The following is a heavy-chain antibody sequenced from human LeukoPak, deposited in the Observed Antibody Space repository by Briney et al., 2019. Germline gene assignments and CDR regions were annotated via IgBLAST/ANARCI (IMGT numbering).Heavy chain of an antibody. Sequence: GSLRLSCAASGFTFSSYSMSWVRQAPGKGLEWVSYISTRSNSIYYADSVRGRFTISRENAKNSLFLQMNNLRDEDAAVYYCARMEYGVPDYWGQGTPVTVSS. D-gene: IGHD4-17*01. CDR3: ARMEYGVPDY. V-gene: IGHV3-48*02. CDR2: ISTRSNSI. J-gene: IGHJ4*02. CDR1: GFTFSSYS.